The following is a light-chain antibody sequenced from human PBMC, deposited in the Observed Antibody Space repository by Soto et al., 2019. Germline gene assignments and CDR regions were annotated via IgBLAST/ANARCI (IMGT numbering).Light chain of an antibody. J-gene: IGLJ1*01. CDR2: DVN. CDR1: SSDLGAYKY. V-gene: IGLV2-11*01. Sequence: HSALTQPRSVSGSPGQSVTISCTGTSSDLGAYKYVSWHQQHPGRAPKVMIYDVNKRPSGVPDRFSGSKSGNTASLTISGLQAEDEADYHCCSYAGNSYVFGTGTKLTVL. CDR3: CSYAGNSYV.